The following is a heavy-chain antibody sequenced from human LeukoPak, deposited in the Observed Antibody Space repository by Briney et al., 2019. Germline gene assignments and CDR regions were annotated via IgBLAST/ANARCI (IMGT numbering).Heavy chain of an antibody. CDR1: GYTFTGYY. CDR2: INPNSGGT. J-gene: IGHJ4*02. D-gene: IGHD3-3*01. Sequence: ASVKVSCKASGYTFTGYYMHWVRQAPGQGLEWMGWINPNSGGTNYAQKFQGRVTMTTDTSTSTAYMELRSLRSDDTAVYYCARHSYDFWSGYYDDYWGQGTLVTVSS. CDR3: ARHSYDFWSGYYDDY. V-gene: IGHV1-2*02.